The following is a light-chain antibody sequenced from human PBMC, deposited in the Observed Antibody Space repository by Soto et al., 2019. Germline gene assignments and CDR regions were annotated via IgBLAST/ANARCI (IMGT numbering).Light chain of an antibody. J-gene: IGLJ1*01. CDR3: SSYAGRQKFV. V-gene: IGLV2-8*01. CDR2: EVS. CDR1: RSDVGGYNY. Sequence: SVLTPLPSPSASREQAVTLVFPAPRSDVGGYNYVSWYQQHPGKAPKLMIYEVSKRPSGVPDRFSGSKSGNTASLTVSVRQAEDEAAYYCSSYAGRQKFVFRSGTKGT.